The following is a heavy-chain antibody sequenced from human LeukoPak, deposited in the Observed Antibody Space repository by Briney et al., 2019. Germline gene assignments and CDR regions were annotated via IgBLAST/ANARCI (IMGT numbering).Heavy chain of an antibody. CDR1: GYTFTSYG. CDR2: ISAYNGNT. CDR3: ARGDYDFWSGSDAFDI. V-gene: IGHV1-18*01. J-gene: IGHJ3*02. Sequence: ASVKVSCKASGYTFTSYGISWVRQAPGQGLEWMGWISAYNGNTNYAQKLQGRVTMTTDTSTSTAYMELRSLRPDDTAVYYCARGDYDFWSGSDAFDIWGQGTMVTVSS. D-gene: IGHD3-3*01.